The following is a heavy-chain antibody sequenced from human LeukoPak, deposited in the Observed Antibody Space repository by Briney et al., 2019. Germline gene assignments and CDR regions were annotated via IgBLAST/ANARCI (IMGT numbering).Heavy chain of an antibody. V-gene: IGHV3-21*01. CDR1: GFTFSSYS. D-gene: IGHD6-13*01. CDR3: ARDRNLGSQFDY. Sequence: GGSLRLSRAASGFTFSSYSMNWVRQAPGKGLEWVSSISSSSSYIYYADSVKGRFTISRDNAKNSLYLQMNSLRAEDTAVYYCARDRNLGSQFDYWGQGTLVTVSS. CDR2: ISSSSSYI. J-gene: IGHJ4*02.